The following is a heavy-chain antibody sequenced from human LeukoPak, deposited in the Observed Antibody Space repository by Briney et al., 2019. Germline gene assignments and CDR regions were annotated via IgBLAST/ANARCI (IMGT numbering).Heavy chain of an antibody. CDR1: GYTFTGYY. Sequence: ASVKVSCKASGYTFTGYYMHWVRQAPGQGLEWMGRINPNSGGTNYAQKFQGRVTMTRDTSISTAYMELSRLRSDDTAVYYCASDHGDPRVYYMDVWGKGTTVTVSS. CDR3: ASDHGDPRVYYMDV. J-gene: IGHJ6*03. V-gene: IGHV1-2*06. CDR2: INPNSGGT. D-gene: IGHD4-17*01.